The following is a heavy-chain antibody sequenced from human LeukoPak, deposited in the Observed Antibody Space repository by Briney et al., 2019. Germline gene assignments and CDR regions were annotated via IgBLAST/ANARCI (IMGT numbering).Heavy chain of an antibody. CDR3: ARHEYSYGYQYYFDY. CDR1: GGSISSYY. J-gene: IGHJ4*02. Sequence: SETLSLTCTVSGGSISSYYWSWIRQPPGKGLEWIGYIYYSGSTNYNPSLKSRVTISVDTSKDQFSLKLSSVTAADTAVYYCARHEYSYGYQYYFDYWGQGTLVTVSS. CDR2: IYYSGST. D-gene: IGHD5-18*01. V-gene: IGHV4-59*08.